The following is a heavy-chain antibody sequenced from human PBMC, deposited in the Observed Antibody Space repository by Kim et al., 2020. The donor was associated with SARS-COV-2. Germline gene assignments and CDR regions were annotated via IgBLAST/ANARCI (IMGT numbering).Heavy chain of an antibody. CDR2: IKKKSDGETT. V-gene: IGHV3-15*01. Sequence: GGSLRLSCAASGFTFSNAWLSWVRQAPGKGLEWVARIKKKSDGETTDYVAPVKGRFTISRDDSKKILYVQMNSLQTEDTAVYYCYFFESGNAYWGQGTLVTVSS. CDR1: GFTFSNAW. J-gene: IGHJ4*02. CDR3: YFFESGNAY. D-gene: IGHD3-10*01.